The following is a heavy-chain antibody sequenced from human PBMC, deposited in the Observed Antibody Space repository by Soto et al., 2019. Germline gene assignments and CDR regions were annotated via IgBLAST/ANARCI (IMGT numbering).Heavy chain of an antibody. J-gene: IGHJ4*02. CDR2: IYYSGST. Sequence: QVQLQESGPGLVKPSQTLSLTCTVSGGSISSGGYYWSWIRQHPGKGLEWIGYIYYSGSTYYNPSLKSRVTISVDTPKNQFSLKLSSVTAAETAVYYCARGSVVAATLFDYWGQGTLVTVSS. CDR1: GGSISSGGYY. D-gene: IGHD2-15*01. CDR3: ARGSVVAATLFDY. V-gene: IGHV4-31*03.